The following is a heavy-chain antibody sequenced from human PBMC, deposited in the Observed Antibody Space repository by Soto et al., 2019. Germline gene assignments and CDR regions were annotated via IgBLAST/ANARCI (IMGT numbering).Heavy chain of an antibody. V-gene: IGHV5-51*01. CDR3: ARLGIAARQNYYYGIDV. J-gene: IGHJ6*02. D-gene: IGHD6-6*01. CDR2: IYPGDSDT. CDR1: GYSFTSYW. Sequence: GESLTISCKGSGYSFTSYWIGWVRQMPGKGLEWMGIIYPGDSDTRYSPSFQGQVTISADKSISTAYLQWSSLKASDTAMYYYARLGIAARQNYYYGIDVWGQGTTVTVSS.